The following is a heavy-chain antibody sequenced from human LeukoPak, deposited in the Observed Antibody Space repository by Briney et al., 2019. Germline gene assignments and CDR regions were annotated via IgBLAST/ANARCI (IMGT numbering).Heavy chain of an antibody. D-gene: IGHD2-2*01. CDR1: GYTFTNYG. V-gene: IGHV1-18*01. J-gene: IGHJ4*02. CDR3: ARVGAYCTSTSCLDY. Sequence: ASVKVSCKASGYTFTNYGISWVRQAPGQGLEWMGWISAYNGNSNYAQKLQGRVTMTTDTSTSTAYMELRSLTSDDTAVYYCARVGAYCTSTSCLDYWGQGTLVTVSS. CDR2: ISAYNGNS.